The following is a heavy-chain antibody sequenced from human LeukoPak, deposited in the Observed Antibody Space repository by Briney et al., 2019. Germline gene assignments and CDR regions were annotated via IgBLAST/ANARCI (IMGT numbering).Heavy chain of an antibody. V-gene: IGHV1-46*01. Sequence: ASVKVSCKXSGYTFTSYYIHWVRQAPGQGLEWMGIINPSGGSTNYAQKFQGRVTMTRDTSTSTVYMDLSSLRSEDTAVYYCARGGFNYNILTGAFDIWGQGTMVTVSS. CDR3: ARGGFNYNILTGAFDI. CDR2: INPSGGST. CDR1: GYTFTSYY. D-gene: IGHD3-9*01. J-gene: IGHJ3*02.